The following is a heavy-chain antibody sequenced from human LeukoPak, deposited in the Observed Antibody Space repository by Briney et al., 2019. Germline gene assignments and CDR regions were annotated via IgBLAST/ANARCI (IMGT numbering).Heavy chain of an antibody. CDR3: ARQMTTLPTGRTFDL. J-gene: IGHJ3*01. Sequence: SETLSLTCTVFGGSFRGYYWNWIRQPPGKGPEWIGYVYYSGTTTDYNPSLKSRVTMSVDSSNNQFSLKLSSVSAADTAVYYCARQMTTLPTGRTFDLWGQGTLVTVSS. CDR2: VYYSGTTT. V-gene: IGHV4-59*01. CDR1: GGSFRGYY. D-gene: IGHD1-14*01.